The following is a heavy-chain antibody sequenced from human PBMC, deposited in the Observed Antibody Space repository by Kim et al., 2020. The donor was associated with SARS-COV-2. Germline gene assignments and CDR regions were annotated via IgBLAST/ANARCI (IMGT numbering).Heavy chain of an antibody. Sequence: GESLKISCKGSGYSFTSYWISWVRQMPGKGLEWMGRIDPSDSYTNYSPSFQGHVTISADKSISTAYLQWSSLKASDTAMYYCARRGGTMVRGVILGMDVWGQGTTVTVSS. CDR1: GYSFTSYW. CDR2: IDPSDSYT. CDR3: ARRGGTMVRGVILGMDV. D-gene: IGHD3-10*01. J-gene: IGHJ6*02. V-gene: IGHV5-10-1*01.